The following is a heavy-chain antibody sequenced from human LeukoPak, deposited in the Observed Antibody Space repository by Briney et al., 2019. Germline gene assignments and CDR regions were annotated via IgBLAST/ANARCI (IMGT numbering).Heavy chain of an antibody. CDR1: GGSFSGYY. Sequence: SETLSLTCAAYGGSFSGYYWSWIRQPPGKGLEWIGEINHSGSTNYNPSLRSRVTISVDTSKNQFSLKLNSVTAADTAVYYCARGVNNWNVDVFDIWGQGTMVTVSS. J-gene: IGHJ3*02. CDR2: INHSGST. CDR3: ARGVNNWNVDVFDI. V-gene: IGHV4-34*01. D-gene: IGHD1-20*01.